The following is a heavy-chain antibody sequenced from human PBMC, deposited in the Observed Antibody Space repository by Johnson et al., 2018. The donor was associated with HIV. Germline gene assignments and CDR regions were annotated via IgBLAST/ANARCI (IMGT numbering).Heavy chain of an antibody. D-gene: IGHD1-26*01. CDR2: ISYDGSNK. CDR1: GFTFSSYG. J-gene: IGHJ3*02. Sequence: QVQLVESGGGVVQPGRSLRLSCAASGFTFSSYGMHWVRQPPGKGLEWVAVISYDGSNKYYADYVKGRFTISRDNSKNTLYLQMNSLIAEDTAVYYCAKALGWELSIWGQGTMVTVSS. V-gene: IGHV3-30*18. CDR3: AKALGWELSI.